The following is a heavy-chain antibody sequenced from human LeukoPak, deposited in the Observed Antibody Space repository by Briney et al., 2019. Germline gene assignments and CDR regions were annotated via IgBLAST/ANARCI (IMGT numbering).Heavy chain of an antibody. CDR1: GGSISSYY. J-gene: IGHJ4*02. V-gene: IGHV4-59*08. CDR2: IYYSGST. CDR3: ARRMTTVVRGGFDY. Sequence: SETLSLTCTVSGGSISSYYWSWIRQPPGKGLEWIGYIYYSGSTYYNPSLKSRVTISVDTSKNQFSLKLSSVTAADTAVYYCARRMTTVVRGGFDYWGQGTLVTVSS. D-gene: IGHD4-23*01.